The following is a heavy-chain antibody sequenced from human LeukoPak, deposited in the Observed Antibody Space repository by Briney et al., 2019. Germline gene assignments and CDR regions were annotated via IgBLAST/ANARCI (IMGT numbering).Heavy chain of an antibody. D-gene: IGHD4/OR15-4a*01. CDR3: AKFLLLWCLDY. J-gene: IGHJ4*02. V-gene: IGHV3-74*01. Sequence: GGSLRLSCAASGFTFSSYWMHWVRQAPGKGLVWVSRIKGDGSGISYADSVKGRFTISRDNAKNTLYLQMNSLRAEDTAVYYCAKFLLLWCLDYWGQGTLVTVSS. CDR1: GFTFSSYW. CDR2: IKGDGSGI.